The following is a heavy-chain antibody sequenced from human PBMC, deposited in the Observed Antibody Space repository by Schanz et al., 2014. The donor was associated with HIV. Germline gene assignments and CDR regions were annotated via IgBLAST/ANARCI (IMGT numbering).Heavy chain of an antibody. Sequence: QVQPQQSGAEVKKPGSSVKVSCTASGDGFTTRTISWLRQAPGHALEWMGGIIPIFGAAKNAPKFQGRVTITADESTSTAYMELTGLNPEDTAIYYCARDDVLDSLASWGQGTLVTVSS. V-gene: IGHV1-69*13. D-gene: IGHD2-21*01. CDR3: ARDDVLDSLAS. CDR1: GDGFTTRT. CDR2: IIPIFGAA. J-gene: IGHJ5*02.